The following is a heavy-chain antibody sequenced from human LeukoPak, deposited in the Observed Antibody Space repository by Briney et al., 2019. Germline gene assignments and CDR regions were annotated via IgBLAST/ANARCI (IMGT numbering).Heavy chain of an antibody. Sequence: PGGSLRLSCAASGFTFSSYAMSWVRQAPGKGLEWVSAISGSGGSTYYADSVKGRLTISRDNSKNTLYLQMNSLRAEDTAVYYCAKGQWLTTGPNWFDPWGQGTLVTVSS. D-gene: IGHD6-19*01. CDR2: ISGSGGST. CDR3: AKGQWLTTGPNWFDP. J-gene: IGHJ5*02. CDR1: GFTFSSYA. V-gene: IGHV3-23*01.